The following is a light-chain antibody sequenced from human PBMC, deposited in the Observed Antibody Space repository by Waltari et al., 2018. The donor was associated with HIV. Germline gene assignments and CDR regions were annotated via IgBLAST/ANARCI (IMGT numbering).Light chain of an antibody. CDR2: DVS. CDR1: SRAVGGYNY. CDR3: CSYGGSYTWV. V-gene: IGLV2-11*01. Sequence: QSALTQPRSVSGSPGQSVTISCTGTSRAVGGYNYLSWYQQHPGKAPKLMIYDVSKRPSGVPASFSASKSGNTASLTISGLQAEDEADYYCCSYGGSYTWVFGGGTKLTVL. J-gene: IGLJ3*02.